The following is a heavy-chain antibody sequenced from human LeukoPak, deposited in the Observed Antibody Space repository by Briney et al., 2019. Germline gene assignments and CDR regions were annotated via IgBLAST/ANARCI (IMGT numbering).Heavy chain of an antibody. CDR1: GFTFDDYA. Sequence: GGSLRLSCAASGFTFDDYAMHWVRQAPGKGLEWVSGISWNSGSIGYADSVKGRFTISRDNAKNSLYLQMNSLRAEDTAVYYCARHHGYKSSFDIWGQGTMVTVSS. J-gene: IGHJ3*02. V-gene: IGHV3-9*01. CDR2: ISWNSGSI. CDR3: ARHHGYKSSFDI. D-gene: IGHD5-24*01.